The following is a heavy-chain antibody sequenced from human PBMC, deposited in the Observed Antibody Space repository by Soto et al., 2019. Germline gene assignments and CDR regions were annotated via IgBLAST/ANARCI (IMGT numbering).Heavy chain of an antibody. D-gene: IGHD4-4*01. CDR2: IYTSGST. CDR1: GGSIIIYY. V-gene: IGHV4-4*07. J-gene: IGHJ6*02. CDR3: ARMKDYSNYDYYYYYGMDV. Sequence: SETLCLTCTVSGGSIIIYYWSWIRRPSGKGLEWIGRIYTSGSTNYNPSLKSRVTMSVDTSKNQFSLKLSSVTAADTAVYYCARMKDYSNYDYYYYYGMDVWGQGTTVTVSS.